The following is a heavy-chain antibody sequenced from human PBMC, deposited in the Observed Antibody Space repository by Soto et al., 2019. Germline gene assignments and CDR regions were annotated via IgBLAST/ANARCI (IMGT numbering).Heavy chain of an antibody. CDR3: ASPYNCNLPRYYYYGMDV. CDR1: GYTFTGYY. CDR2: INPNSGGT. Sequence: QVQLVQSGAEVKKPGASVKVSCKASGYTFTGYYMHWVRQAPGQGLEWMGWINPNSGGTNYAQKFEGRVTMTRDTSISTAYMELSRLRSDDTAVYYCASPYNCNLPRYYYYGMDVWGQGTTVTVSS. V-gene: IGHV1-2*02. J-gene: IGHJ6*02. D-gene: IGHD1-20*01.